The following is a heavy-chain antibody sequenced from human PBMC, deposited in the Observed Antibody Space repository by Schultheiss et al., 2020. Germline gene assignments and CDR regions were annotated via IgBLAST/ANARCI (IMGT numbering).Heavy chain of an antibody. CDR1: GFTFSSYG. Sequence: WGSLRLSCAASGFTFSSYGMHWVRQAPGKGLEWVAVISYDGSNKYYADSVKGRFTISRDNSKNTLYLQMNSLRAEDTAVYYCAKDGQDIVVVVAARSDLYYFDYWGQGTLVTVSS. J-gene: IGHJ4*02. CDR3: AKDGQDIVVVVAARSDLYYFDY. V-gene: IGHV3-30*18. CDR2: ISYDGSNK. D-gene: IGHD2-15*01.